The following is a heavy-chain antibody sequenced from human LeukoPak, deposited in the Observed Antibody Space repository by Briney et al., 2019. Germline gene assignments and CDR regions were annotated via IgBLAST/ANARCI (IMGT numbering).Heavy chain of an antibody. D-gene: IGHD1-26*01. J-gene: IGHJ4*02. CDR2: IDSSGRSI. CDR3: ARKLGGTTYFDY. CDR1: GXTFSSYE. Sequence: SGGSLRLSCAASGXTFSSYEMNWVRQAPGKGLEWVSYIDSSGRSIYYADSVKGRFTVSRDNTKNSLFLQMDSLRAEDAAVYYCARKLGGTTYFDYWGQGTLVPVSS. V-gene: IGHV3-48*03.